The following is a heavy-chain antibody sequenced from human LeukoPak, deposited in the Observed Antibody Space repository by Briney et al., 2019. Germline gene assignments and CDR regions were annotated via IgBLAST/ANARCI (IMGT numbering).Heavy chain of an antibody. Sequence: PSETLSLTCTVSGGSISSGGYYWSWIRQHPGKGLEWIGYIYYSGSTYYNPSLKSRVTISVDTSKNQFSLKLSSVTAADTAVYYCARGRLGQWLSRTYNWFDPWGQGTLVTVSS. CDR1: GGSISSGGYY. D-gene: IGHD6-19*01. V-gene: IGHV4-31*03. CDR3: ARGRLGQWLSRTYNWFDP. J-gene: IGHJ5*02. CDR2: IYYSGST.